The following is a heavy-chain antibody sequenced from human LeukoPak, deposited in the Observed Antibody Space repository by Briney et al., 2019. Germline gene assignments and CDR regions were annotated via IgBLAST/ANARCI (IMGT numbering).Heavy chain of an antibody. CDR3: ATRILAVAGLDY. J-gene: IGHJ4*02. V-gene: IGHV1-24*01. D-gene: IGHD6-19*01. CDR2: FDPEDGET. CDR1: GYTLTELS. Sequence: ASVKVSCKVSGYTLTELSMHWVRQAPGKGLEWMGGFDPEDGETIYAQKFQGRATMTEDTSTDTAYMELSSLRSEDTAVYYCATRILAVAGLDYWGQGTLVTVSS.